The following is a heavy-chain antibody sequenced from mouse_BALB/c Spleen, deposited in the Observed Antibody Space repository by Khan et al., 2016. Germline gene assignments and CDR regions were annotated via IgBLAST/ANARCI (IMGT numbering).Heavy chain of an antibody. V-gene: IGHV1-9*01. CDR2: ILPGTGST. CDR3: ARGAY. CDR1: GYTFSRYW. Sequence: VPLQPSGAELMKPGASVKISCKATGYTFSRYWIEWVKERPGHGLAWIGEILPGTGSTNYNEKLKGKATFTAETSSNTAYIQLSSLTSEDSAVYYCARGAYWGRGTLVTVSA. J-gene: IGHJ3*01.